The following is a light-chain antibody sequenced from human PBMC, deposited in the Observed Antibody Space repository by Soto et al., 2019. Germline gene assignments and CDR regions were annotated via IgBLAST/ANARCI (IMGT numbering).Light chain of an antibody. CDR2: EVT. CDR1: SGDIGSYNR. V-gene: IGLV2-14*01. J-gene: IGLJ2*01. Sequence: QSVLTQPASVSGSPGQSITISCTGTSGDIGSYNRVSWYQQHPGKAPKLIIYEVTDRPSGVSNRFSGSKSGNTASLTISGLQAEDEAEYYCQSYDNSLSGSGVFGGGTKLTVL. CDR3: QSYDNSLSGSGV.